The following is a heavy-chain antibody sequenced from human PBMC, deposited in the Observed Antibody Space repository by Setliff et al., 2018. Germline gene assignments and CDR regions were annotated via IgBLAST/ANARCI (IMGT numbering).Heavy chain of an antibody. CDR2: ISYDGSNK. J-gene: IGHJ3*02. D-gene: IGHD3-22*01. CDR3: ARGDPEQYMIVVVITGGGAFDI. V-gene: IGHV3-30*03. CDR1: GFTFSSYG. Sequence: GSLRLSCAASGFTFSSYGMHWVRQAPGKGLEWVAVISYDGSNKYYADSVKGRFTISRDNSKNTLYLQMNSLRAEDTAVYYCARGDPEQYMIVVVITGGGAFDIWGQGTMVTVSS.